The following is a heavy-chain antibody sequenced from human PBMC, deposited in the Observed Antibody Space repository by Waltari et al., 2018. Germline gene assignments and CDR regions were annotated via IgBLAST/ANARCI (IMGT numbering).Heavy chain of an antibody. Sequence: EVQLVESGGGLIQPGGSLRLSCAASGFTVSSNYISWVRQAPGRGLEWVSVIYSGGSTYYADSVKGQFTISRDNSKNTLYLQMNSLRAEDTAVYYCARLVAAAVYFDYWGQGTLVTVSS. V-gene: IGHV3-53*01. CDR2: IYSGGST. CDR3: ARLVAAAVYFDY. J-gene: IGHJ4*02. CDR1: GFTVSSNY. D-gene: IGHD6-13*01.